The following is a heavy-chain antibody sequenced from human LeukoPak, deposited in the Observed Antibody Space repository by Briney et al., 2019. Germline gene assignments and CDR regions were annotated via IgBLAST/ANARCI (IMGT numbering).Heavy chain of an antibody. CDR2: IYPDDSDI. CDR1: GYRFSTYW. Sequence: GESLKISCEGSGYRFSTYWIGWVRQMPGKGLERMGIIYPDDSDIKYSPSFQGQVTISVDVSINTAYLHWSSLKASDTAMYYCARRSAAAGNNWFDPWGQGTLVTVSS. V-gene: IGHV5-51*01. CDR3: ARRSAAAGNNWFDP. D-gene: IGHD6-13*01. J-gene: IGHJ5*02.